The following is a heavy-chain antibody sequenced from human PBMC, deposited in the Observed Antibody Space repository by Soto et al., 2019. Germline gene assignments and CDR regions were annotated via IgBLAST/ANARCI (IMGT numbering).Heavy chain of an antibody. J-gene: IGHJ4*02. CDR2: ISGSGGST. V-gene: IGHV3-23*01. D-gene: IGHD6-19*01. CDR1: GFTFGSYA. CDR3: AKDGQSFSYSSGPFDY. Sequence: EVQLLESGGGLVQPGGSLRLSCAASGFTFGSYAMSWVRQAPGKGLEWVSAISGSGGSTYYADSVKGRFTISRDNSKNTLYLQMNSLRAEDTAVYYCAKDGQSFSYSSGPFDYWGQGTLVTVSS.